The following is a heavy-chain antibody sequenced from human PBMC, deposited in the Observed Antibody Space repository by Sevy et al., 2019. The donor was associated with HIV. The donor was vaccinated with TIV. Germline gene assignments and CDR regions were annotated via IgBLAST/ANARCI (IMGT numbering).Heavy chain of an antibody. V-gene: IGHV1-8*01. CDR2: MNPNRGNT. J-gene: IGHJ4*02. CDR1: GYTFPSYD. Sequence: ASVKVSCKASGYTFPSYDINWVRQATGQGLEWMGWMNPNRGNTGYAQKFQGRVTMTRNTSISKAYMELSSLRSKDTAGYYCAGGIPSSASGYSYGSAFDYWGQGTLVTVSS. CDR3: AGGIPSSASGYSYGSAFDY. D-gene: IGHD5-18*01.